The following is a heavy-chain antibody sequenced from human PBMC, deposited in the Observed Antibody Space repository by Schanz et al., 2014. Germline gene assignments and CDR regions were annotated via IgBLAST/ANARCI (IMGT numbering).Heavy chain of an antibody. CDR1: GFMFTKYA. V-gene: IGHV3-23*04. CDR2: ISGTGTKT. CDR3: AKDIGGAVAAPVYDS. J-gene: IGHJ4*02. D-gene: IGHD2-15*01. Sequence: DVQLVESGGGLAQPGGSLRLSCVASGFMFTKYAMNWVRQAPGKGLEWVSGISGTGTKTYYADSVKSRFTISRDNSKNTVFLQMSSLRADDTALYYCAKDIGGAVAAPVYDSWGQGTLVTVSA.